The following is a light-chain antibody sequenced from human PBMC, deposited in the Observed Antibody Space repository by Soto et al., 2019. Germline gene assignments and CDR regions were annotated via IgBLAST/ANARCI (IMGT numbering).Light chain of an antibody. V-gene: IGKV3-15*01. Sequence: EIVMTQSPATLSVSPGERATLSCRASQSVSSNLAWYQQKPGQAPRLLIYGASNRATGIPARFSGSGSGTEFTLTISSLQSEDFAVYYCQQYNNWPPCTFGGGTKVEIK. CDR2: GAS. CDR1: QSVSSN. CDR3: QQYNNWPPCT. J-gene: IGKJ4*01.